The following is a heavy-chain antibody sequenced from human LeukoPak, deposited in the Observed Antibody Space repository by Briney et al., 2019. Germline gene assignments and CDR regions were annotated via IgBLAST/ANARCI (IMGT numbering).Heavy chain of an antibody. Sequence: SGPTLVNPTQTLTLTCTFSGFSLNTSGVGVGWIRQPPGKALEWLALIYWDGDKRYSPSLKSRLTITTDTSKNQVVLTMTNMDPVDTATYYCAHRLVTNWAFDYWGQGTLVTVSS. CDR1: GFSLNTSGVG. V-gene: IGHV2-5*02. D-gene: IGHD1-1*01. J-gene: IGHJ4*02. CDR2: IYWDGDK. CDR3: AHRLVTNWAFDY.